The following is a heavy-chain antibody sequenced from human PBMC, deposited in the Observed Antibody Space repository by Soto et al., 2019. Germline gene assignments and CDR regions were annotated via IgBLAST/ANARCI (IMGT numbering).Heavy chain of an antibody. Sequence: SETLSLTCTVSGGSISSGGYYWSWIRQHPGKGLEWIGYIYYSGSTYYNPSLKSRVTISVDTSKDQFSLKLSSVTAADTAVYYCARVYTMIQSRKTRDSNWFDPWGQGTLVTVSS. CDR2: IYYSGST. J-gene: IGHJ5*02. V-gene: IGHV4-31*03. CDR1: GGSISSGGYY. CDR3: ARVYTMIQSRKTRDSNWFDP. D-gene: IGHD3-22*01.